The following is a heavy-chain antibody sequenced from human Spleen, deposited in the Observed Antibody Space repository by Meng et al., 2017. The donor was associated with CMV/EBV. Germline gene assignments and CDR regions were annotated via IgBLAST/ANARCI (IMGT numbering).Heavy chain of an antibody. D-gene: IGHD3-10*01. V-gene: IGHV3-21*06. CDR2: ISSGGTYI. Sequence: SGFTFRSYSLNWVRQPPGKGLEWVASISSGGTYINYADSVEGRFTISRDNAQNSVFLQMTNLRVGDTALYYCARDMVRGVKGWFDPWGQGTLVTVSS. CDR3: ARDMVRGVKGWFDP. CDR1: GFTFRSYS. J-gene: IGHJ5*02.